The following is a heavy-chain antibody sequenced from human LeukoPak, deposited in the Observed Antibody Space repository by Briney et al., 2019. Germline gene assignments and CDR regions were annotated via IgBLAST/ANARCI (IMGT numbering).Heavy chain of an antibody. D-gene: IGHD5-12*01. J-gene: IGHJ3*02. CDR2: IYYSGST. CDR1: GGSISSYY. Sequence: SETLSLTCTVSGGSISSYYWSWIRQPPGKGLEWIGYIYYSGSTNYNPSLKSRVTISVDTSKNQFSLKLSSVTAADTAVYYCARVIVATRDDAFDIWGQGTMVTVSS. V-gene: IGHV4-59*01. CDR3: ARVIVATRDDAFDI.